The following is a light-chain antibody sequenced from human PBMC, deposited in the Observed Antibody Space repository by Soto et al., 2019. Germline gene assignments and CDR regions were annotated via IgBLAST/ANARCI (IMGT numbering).Light chain of an antibody. V-gene: IGLV1-40*01. Sequence: QSVLTQPPSISGAPGQRGTISCTGSSSNIGAGSDVHWYHQLPGTAPKLLIYGNTNRPSGVPDRFSGSKSGTSASLAIAGLQTEAEGDYYCQTYDSSLSGLYVFGTGTKVTVL. CDR3: QTYDSSLSGLYV. CDR1: SSNIGAGSD. J-gene: IGLJ1*01. CDR2: GNT.